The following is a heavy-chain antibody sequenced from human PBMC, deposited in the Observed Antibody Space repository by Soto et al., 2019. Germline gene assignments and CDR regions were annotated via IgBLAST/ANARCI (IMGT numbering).Heavy chain of an antibody. J-gene: IGHJ6*02. CDR2: IYYSGSA. CDR1: GGSISSGGYY. D-gene: IGHD2-2*01. V-gene: IGHV4-31*03. Sequence: QVQLQESGPGLVKPSQTLSLTCTVSGGSISSGGYYWSWLRQHPGKGLVWIGYIYYSGSAYYNPSPKRRVTITVDTSKHQSPLKPRSLTAAHTAVYYCARVATCISTSCHPRYYYGIDVWGQGTTVTASS. CDR3: ARVATCISTSCHPRYYYGIDV.